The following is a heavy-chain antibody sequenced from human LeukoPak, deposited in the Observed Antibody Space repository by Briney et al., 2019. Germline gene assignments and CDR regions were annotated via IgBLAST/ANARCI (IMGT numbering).Heavy chain of an antibody. J-gene: IGHJ4*02. Sequence: KPSETLSLTCTVSGGSISRSAYYWGWIRQPPGKGLEWIGSIYYSGSTYYNPSLKSRVTISVDMSKNQFSLKLSSVTAADTAVYYCSRHGGPSVADHFDYWGQGTLVTVSS. CDR3: SRHGGPSVADHFDY. CDR2: IYYSGST. V-gene: IGHV4-39*01. D-gene: IGHD6-19*01. CDR1: GGSISRSAYY.